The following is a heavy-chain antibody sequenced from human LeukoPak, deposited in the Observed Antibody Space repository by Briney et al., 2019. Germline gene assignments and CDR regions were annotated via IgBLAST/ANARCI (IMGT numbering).Heavy chain of an antibody. CDR2: IYHSGNT. Sequence: PSETLSLTCAVSGGSISSYYWSWIRQSPGKELEWIAYIYHSGNTNYNPSFKSRVTISVDTSKNQFSLKLTSVAAADTAIYYCARQPSGTAAFDIWGQGTMVTVSS. CDR1: GGSISSYY. J-gene: IGHJ3*02. CDR3: ARQPSGTAAFDI. D-gene: IGHD1/OR15-1a*01. V-gene: IGHV4-59*08.